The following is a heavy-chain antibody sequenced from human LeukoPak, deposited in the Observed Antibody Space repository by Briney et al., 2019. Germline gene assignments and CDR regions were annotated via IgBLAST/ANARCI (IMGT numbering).Heavy chain of an antibody. CDR2: IKRDGTDK. CDR3: TRALYNTGWYPDYFDS. Sequence: GGSLRLSCAASGFTFNNYWMSWVRQAPGKGLEWLANIKRDGTDKYYVGSVEGRFTISRDNAKNSLFLQMSGLRAEDTAIYHCTRALYNTGWYPDYFDSWGQGTLVTVSS. V-gene: IGHV3-7*01. D-gene: IGHD6-19*01. J-gene: IGHJ4*02. CDR1: GFTFNNYW.